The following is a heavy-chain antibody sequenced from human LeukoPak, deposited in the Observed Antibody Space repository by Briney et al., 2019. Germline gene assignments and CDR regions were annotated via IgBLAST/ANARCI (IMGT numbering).Heavy chain of an antibody. CDR1: GLDFRKSW. CDR2: IRDDGSEN. CDR3: TNWGDAWGLDF. Sequence: GGSLRLSCAASGLDFRKSWMTWVHQAPGRGLEWVASIRDDGSENFYVDSVKGRFTISRDNAKNSLYLQMNSLRAEDTAVYYCTNWGDAWGLDFWGQGILVSVSS. J-gene: IGHJ4*02. D-gene: IGHD7-27*01. V-gene: IGHV3-7*01.